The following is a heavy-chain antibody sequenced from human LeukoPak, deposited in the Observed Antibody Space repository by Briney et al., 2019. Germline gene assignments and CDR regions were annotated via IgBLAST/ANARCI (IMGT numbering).Heavy chain of an antibody. CDR3: ARDGGDCSGVSCYKGDFDY. J-gene: IGHJ4*02. V-gene: IGHV3-21*01. CDR1: GFTLSRYS. Sequence: GGSLRLSCAAFGFTLSRYSMKCVRQAPGKGLERVSSISSSSSYLFYADSVKGRFTISRDIAKKSLYLQMNSLRAEDTAVYYCARDGGDCSGVSCYKGDFDYWGQGTLVTVSS. CDR2: ISSSSSYL. D-gene: IGHD2-15*01.